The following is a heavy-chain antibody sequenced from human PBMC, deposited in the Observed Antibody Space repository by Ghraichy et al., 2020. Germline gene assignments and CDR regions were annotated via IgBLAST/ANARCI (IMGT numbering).Heavy chain of an antibody. CDR3: ARGNSFTISTFDY. Sequence: SETLSLTCTVSGGSISSSSYYWGWIRQTPGKGLEWIGTIYYSGSTYYNPSLKSRVTISVDASKNQFSLKLSSVTAADTAVYYCARGNSFTISTFDYWGQGTLVTVSS. CDR2: IYYSGST. V-gene: IGHV4-39*07. J-gene: IGHJ4*02. CDR1: GGSISSSSYY. D-gene: IGHD1/OR15-1a*01.